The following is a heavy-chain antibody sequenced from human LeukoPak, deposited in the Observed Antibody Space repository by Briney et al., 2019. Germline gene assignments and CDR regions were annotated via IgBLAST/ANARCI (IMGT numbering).Heavy chain of an antibody. CDR2: ISGNGGST. Sequence: GGSLRLSCGASGFTFSSYAMSWVRQAPGKGLEWVSAISGNGGSTYYADSVKGQFTISRDNSKNTLYLQMNRLRAEDTAVYYCAKGGDILTGYVDYWGQGTLVTVSS. V-gene: IGHV3-23*01. CDR3: AKGGDILTGYVDY. D-gene: IGHD3-9*01. J-gene: IGHJ4*02. CDR1: GFTFSSYA.